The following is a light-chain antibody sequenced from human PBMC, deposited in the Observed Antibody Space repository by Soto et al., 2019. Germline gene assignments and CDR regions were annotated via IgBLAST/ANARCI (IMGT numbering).Light chain of an antibody. CDR2: AAS. CDR1: QGISTY. J-gene: IGKJ4*01. V-gene: IGKV1-27*01. Sequence: DIPLTQSPSSLSASEGDRVTITCRASQGISTYLAWFQQKPGKVPKLLIYAASTLRSGVPSRFSGSGSGTDFTLTISSLQPEDVATYYCHNYNAAPLTFGGGTKLEIK. CDR3: HNYNAAPLT.